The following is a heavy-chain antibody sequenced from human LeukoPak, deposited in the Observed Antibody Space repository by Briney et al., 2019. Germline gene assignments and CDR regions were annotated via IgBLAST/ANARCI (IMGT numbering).Heavy chain of an antibody. CDR1: GYTFPNYY. V-gene: IGHV1-2*06. CDR2: INPNSGDT. D-gene: IGHD5-24*01. J-gene: IGHJ4*02. Sequence: ASVKVSCKASGYTFPNYYMHWVRQAPGQGLERMGQINPNSGDTNYAQTFHGRVTMTRDTSISTAYMELGRLRSDDTAIYYCARDPRDGYNSGYWGQGTLVTVSS. CDR3: ARDPRDGYNSGY.